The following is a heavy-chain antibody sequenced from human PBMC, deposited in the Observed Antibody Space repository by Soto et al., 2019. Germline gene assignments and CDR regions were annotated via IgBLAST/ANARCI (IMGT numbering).Heavy chain of an antibody. V-gene: IGHV4-39*01. CDR3: ARRGEYYGSGWGPIDY. J-gene: IGHJ4*02. Sequence: QLQLQESGPGLVKPSETLSLTCTVSGGSISSSSYYWGWIRQPPGKGLEWIGSISYSGSTYYKPSLKSRVTISVDTSKNQFSLKLSSVTAADTDVYYCARRGEYYGSGWGPIDYWGQGTLVTVSS. D-gene: IGHD3-10*01. CDR1: GGSISSSSYY. CDR2: ISYSGST.